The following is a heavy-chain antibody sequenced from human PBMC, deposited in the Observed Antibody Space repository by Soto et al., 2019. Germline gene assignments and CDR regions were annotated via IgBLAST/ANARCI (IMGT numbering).Heavy chain of an antibody. CDR3: ARDRHDILTGYSPDAFDI. J-gene: IGHJ3*02. Sequence: GGSLRLSCAASGFTFSSYSMNWVRQAPGKGLEWVSSISSSSSYIYYADSVKGRFTISRDNAKNSLYLQMNSLRAEDTAVYYCARDRHDILTGYSPDAFDIWGQGTMVTVSS. CDR1: GFTFSSYS. D-gene: IGHD3-9*01. CDR2: ISSSSSYI. V-gene: IGHV3-21*01.